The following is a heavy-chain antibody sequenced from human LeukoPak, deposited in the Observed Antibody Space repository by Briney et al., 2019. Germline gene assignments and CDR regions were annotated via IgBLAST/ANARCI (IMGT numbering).Heavy chain of an antibody. J-gene: IGHJ4*02. CDR2: INHSGST. D-gene: IGHD6-6*01. Sequence: PSETLSLTCAVYGGSFSGYYWSWIRQPPGKGLEWIGEINHSGSTNYNPSLKSRVTISVGTSNNQLSLKLSSVTGPDPAVYYCARGLAARGAYWGQGTLVTVSS. V-gene: IGHV4-34*01. CDR3: ARGLAARGAY. CDR1: GGSFSGYY.